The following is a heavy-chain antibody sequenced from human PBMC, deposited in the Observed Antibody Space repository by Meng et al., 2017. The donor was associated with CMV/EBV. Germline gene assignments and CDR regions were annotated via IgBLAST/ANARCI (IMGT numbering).Heavy chain of an antibody. CDR2: IYYSGST. D-gene: IGHD6-13*01. Sequence: ESLKISCTVSGGSISSYYWSWIRQPPGKGLEWIGYIYYSGSTNYNPSLKSRVTISVDTSKNQFSLKLSSVTAADTAVYYCARAAGSSWYRDYYYGMDVWGQGTTVTSP. CDR1: GGSISSYY. CDR3: ARAAGSSWYRDYYYGMDV. J-gene: IGHJ6*02. V-gene: IGHV4-59*01.